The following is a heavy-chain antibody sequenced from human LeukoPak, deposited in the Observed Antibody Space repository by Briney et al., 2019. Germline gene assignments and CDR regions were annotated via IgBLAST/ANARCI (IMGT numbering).Heavy chain of an antibody. CDR2: ISGSGGST. D-gene: IGHD2-2*01. CDR3: AKEDLYCSSTSCYDGGPRFDP. CDR1: GFTFSSYA. Sequence: GGSLRLSCAASGFTFSSYAMSWVRQAPGKGLEWVSAISGSGGSTYYADSVKGRFTISRDNSKNTPYLQMNSLRAEDTAVYYCAKEDLYCSSTSCYDGGPRFDPWGQGTLVTVSS. J-gene: IGHJ5*02. V-gene: IGHV3-23*01.